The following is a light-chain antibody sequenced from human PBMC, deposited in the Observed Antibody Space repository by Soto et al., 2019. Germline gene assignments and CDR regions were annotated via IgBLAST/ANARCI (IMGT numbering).Light chain of an antibody. CDR1: QSISSW. Sequence: DIQMTQSPSTLSASVGDRVTITCRASQSISSWLAWYQQKPGKAPKLLIYKASSLESRVPSRFSGSGSGTEFTLTISSLQTNDFATYYGQQYNSYPWTCGQGTKVEIK. V-gene: IGKV1-5*03. CDR2: KAS. J-gene: IGKJ1*01. CDR3: QQYNSYPWT.